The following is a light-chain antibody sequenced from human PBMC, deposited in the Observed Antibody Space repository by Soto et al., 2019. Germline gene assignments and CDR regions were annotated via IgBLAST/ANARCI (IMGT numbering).Light chain of an antibody. CDR1: SSDVGGYNF. CDR3: TSFTPSSALVL. Sequence: QSALTQPASVSGSPGQSITISCTGTSSDVGGYNFVSWYQQHPGKAPKLIIYDVSNRPSGVSIRFSGSKSSNTASLTVSGLQAEDEADYFCTSFTPSSALVLFGGGTKVTVL. CDR2: DVS. J-gene: IGLJ2*01. V-gene: IGLV2-14*03.